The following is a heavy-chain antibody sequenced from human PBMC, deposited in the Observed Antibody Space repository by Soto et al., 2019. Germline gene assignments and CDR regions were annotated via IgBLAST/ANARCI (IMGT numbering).Heavy chain of an antibody. D-gene: IGHD3-22*01. CDR1: GGSISSYY. J-gene: IGHJ4*02. V-gene: IGHV4-59*08. CDR2: IYYSGST. Sequence: PSEPLSLTCTVSGGSISSYYWSWISQPPGKGLEWIGYIYYSGSTNYNPSLKSRVTISVDTSKNQFPLKLSSVTAADTAVYYCARHPDYYDSSYFDYWGQGTLVTVS. CDR3: ARHPDYYDSSYFDY.